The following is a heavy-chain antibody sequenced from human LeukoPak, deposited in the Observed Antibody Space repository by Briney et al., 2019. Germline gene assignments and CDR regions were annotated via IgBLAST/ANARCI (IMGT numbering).Heavy chain of an antibody. J-gene: IGHJ4*02. Sequence: GGSLRLSCAASGFTFSSYGMHRVRQAPGKGLEWVAVIWYDGSNKYYADSVKGRFTISRDNSKNTLYLQMNSLRAEDTAVYYCASGSFGDIVVVPAAMHYWGQGTLVTVSS. D-gene: IGHD2-2*01. CDR2: IWYDGSNK. CDR1: GFTFSSYG. V-gene: IGHV3-33*08. CDR3: ASGSFGDIVVVPAAMHY.